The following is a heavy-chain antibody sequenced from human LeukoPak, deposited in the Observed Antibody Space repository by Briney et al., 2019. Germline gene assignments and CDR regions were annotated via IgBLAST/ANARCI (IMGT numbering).Heavy chain of an antibody. Sequence: ASVKVSCKASGYIFTAYYIHWVRQAPGQGLEWMGWINPNSGGTNYAQKFQDRVTMTRDTSISTAYMELSRLRSDDTAVYFCARDHYDAFDIWGQGTMVTVSS. V-gene: IGHV1-2*02. CDR1: GYIFTAYY. J-gene: IGHJ3*02. CDR2: INPNSGGT. CDR3: ARDHYDAFDI.